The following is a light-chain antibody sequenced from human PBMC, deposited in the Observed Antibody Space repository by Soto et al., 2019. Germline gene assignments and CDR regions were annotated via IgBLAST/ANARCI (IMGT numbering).Light chain of an antibody. Sequence: EIVLTQSPGTLSLSPGERASLSCRASQSVNTNFLAWYQQRPGQAPRLLIFGASSRATGIPDRFSGSGSGTDFTLTISRLEPEDFAVYYCQQYGSSPATFGQGTKAEIK. CDR1: QSVNTNF. J-gene: IGKJ1*01. CDR2: GAS. V-gene: IGKV3-20*01. CDR3: QQYGSSPAT.